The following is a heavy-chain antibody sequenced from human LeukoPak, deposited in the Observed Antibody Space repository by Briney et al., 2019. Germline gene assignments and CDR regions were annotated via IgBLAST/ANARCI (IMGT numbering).Heavy chain of an antibody. D-gene: IGHD3-3*01. Sequence: SETLSLTCTVSGGSISHYYWNWIRQPPGKGLEWIAYILSSGSTHHNPSLTSRISLSIDTSKNQFSLKLSSVTAADTAVYYCARTTDLLEWLSFDYWGQGILVTV. CDR1: GGSISHYY. CDR2: ILSSGST. CDR3: ARTTDLLEWLSFDY. J-gene: IGHJ4*02. V-gene: IGHV4-4*09.